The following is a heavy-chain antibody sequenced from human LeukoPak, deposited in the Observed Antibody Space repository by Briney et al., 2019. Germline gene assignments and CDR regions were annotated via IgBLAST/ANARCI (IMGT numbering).Heavy chain of an antibody. V-gene: IGHV4-34*01. Sequence: PSETLSLTCAVYGGSFSGHYWSWIRQPPGKGLEWIGEINHSGSTNYNPSPKRRVTISVDPSKNQFSLELSSVTAADTAVYYCARGFPYYYDSSGYWGQGTLVTVSS. CDR1: GGSFSGHY. CDR3: ARGFPYYYDSSGY. CDR2: INHSGST. J-gene: IGHJ4*02. D-gene: IGHD3-22*01.